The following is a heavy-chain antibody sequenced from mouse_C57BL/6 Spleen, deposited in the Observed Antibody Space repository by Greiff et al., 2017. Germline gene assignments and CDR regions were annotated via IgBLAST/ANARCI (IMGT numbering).Heavy chain of an antibody. D-gene: IGHD2-5*01. CDR2: LYPSDRET. CDR3: ASYHYSNYVLYFDV. CDR1: GYPFTSYW. Sequence: QVQLQQSGAELVRPGSSVKLSCKASGYPFTSYWMDWVKQRPGQGLEWIGHLYPSDRETHSNQTFQDQATLTVAKSSSTAYMQLSSLTSEASAVSYGASYHYSNYVLYFDVWGTGTTVTVSS. V-gene: IGHV1-61*01. J-gene: IGHJ1*03.